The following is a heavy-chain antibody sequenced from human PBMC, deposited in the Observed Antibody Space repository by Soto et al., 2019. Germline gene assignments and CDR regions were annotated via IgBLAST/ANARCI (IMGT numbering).Heavy chain of an antibody. CDR3: ARVASWAARDWFPP. Sequence: QVQLVQSGAEVKKPGASVKVSCMASGYTFTGYFIHWVREVPGQGLEYMGWINPNTGGTDYAQKFQGRVTMTRDTSISTAFMEMKRLTSDDTAVYYCARVASWAARDWFPPWGQATLVTASS. CDR2: INPNTGGT. D-gene: IGHD2-15*01. V-gene: IGHV1-2*02. J-gene: IGHJ5*02. CDR1: GYTFTGYF.